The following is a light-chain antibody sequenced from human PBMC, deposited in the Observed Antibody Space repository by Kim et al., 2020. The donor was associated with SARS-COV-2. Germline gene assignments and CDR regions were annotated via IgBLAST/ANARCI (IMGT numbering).Light chain of an antibody. V-gene: IGLV10-54*01. CDR1: SKNVGNQG. J-gene: IGLJ2*01. CDR3: SAWDSSLSVVV. Sequence: QHATLTCTGNSKNVGNQGAAWLQQHQGHPPKLLSYRNNNRPSGISERLSASRSGNTASLTITGLQPEDEADYYCSAWDSSLSVVVFGGGTQLTVL. CDR2: RNN.